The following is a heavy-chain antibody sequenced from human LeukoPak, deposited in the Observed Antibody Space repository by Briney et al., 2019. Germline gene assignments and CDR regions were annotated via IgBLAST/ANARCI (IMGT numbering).Heavy chain of an antibody. J-gene: IGHJ4*02. CDR3: ARGYTGYIY. D-gene: IGHD5-12*01. CDR2: ISYDGSDK. V-gene: IGHV3-30*03. Sequence: GRSLRLSCVVSGFTFTNNGMHWVRQAPGKGLEWVAVISYDGSDKSYGDSVKGRFTISRDNAKDSLYLQMNDLRAEDTALYYCARGYTGYIYWGQGTLVTVSS. CDR1: GFTFTNNG.